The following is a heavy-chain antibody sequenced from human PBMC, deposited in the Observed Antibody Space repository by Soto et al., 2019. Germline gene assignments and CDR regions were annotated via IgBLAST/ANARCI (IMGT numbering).Heavy chain of an antibody. Sequence: PSETRSLTCTVSGGCISSGGYYWSWIHYHPGKGLEWIGYIYYSVSTYYNPSLKSRVTISVDTSKNQFSLKLSSVTAADTAVYYCAKSGGTDFWSGYQFGIGRDVWGEGTTVTSSS. J-gene: IGHJ6*04. D-gene: IGHD3-3*01. CDR3: AKSGGTDFWSGYQFGIGRDV. V-gene: IGHV4-31*03. CDR2: IYYSVST. CDR1: GGCISSGGYY.